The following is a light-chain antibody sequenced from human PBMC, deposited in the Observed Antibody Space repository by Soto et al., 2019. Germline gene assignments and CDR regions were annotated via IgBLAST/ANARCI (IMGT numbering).Light chain of an antibody. Sequence: QPVLTQPPSVSGAPGQRVTISCTGSSSNIGAGYDVHWYQQLPGTAPKLLIYGNNNRPSGVPDRFSGSKSGTSASLAITGLHAEDEAHYYCQSFDSSLRGGVFGGGTKLTVL. CDR1: SSNIGAGYD. CDR2: GNN. J-gene: IGLJ2*01. CDR3: QSFDSSLRGGV. V-gene: IGLV1-40*01.